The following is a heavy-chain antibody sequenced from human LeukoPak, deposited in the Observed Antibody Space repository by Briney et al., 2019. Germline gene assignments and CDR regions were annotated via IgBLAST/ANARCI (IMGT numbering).Heavy chain of an antibody. Sequence: SVKVSCKASGGTFSSYAISWVRQAPGQGLEWMGGIIPIFGTANYALKFQGRVTIAADESTSTAHMELSSLRSEDTAVYYCARGGPSILVVVAAQYDAFDIWGQGTMVTVSS. J-gene: IGHJ3*02. CDR3: ARGGPSILVVVAAQYDAFDI. V-gene: IGHV1-69*01. CDR2: IIPIFGTA. CDR1: GGTFSSYA. D-gene: IGHD2-15*01.